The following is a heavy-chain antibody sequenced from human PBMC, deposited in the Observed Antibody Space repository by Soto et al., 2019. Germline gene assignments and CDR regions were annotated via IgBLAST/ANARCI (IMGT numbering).Heavy chain of an antibody. CDR2: IYYSGST. V-gene: IGHV4-59*01. Sequence: PSETLSLTCTVSGGSISSDYWSWSRLPQGKGLEWIGYIYYSGSTNYHSSLQSRVTISVDTYKNQFSLKLSSVTAADTAVYYCARDNGYSYGYTLDHWGQGTLVTVS. J-gene: IGHJ4*02. D-gene: IGHD5-18*01. CDR3: ARDNGYSYGYTLDH. CDR1: GGSISSDY.